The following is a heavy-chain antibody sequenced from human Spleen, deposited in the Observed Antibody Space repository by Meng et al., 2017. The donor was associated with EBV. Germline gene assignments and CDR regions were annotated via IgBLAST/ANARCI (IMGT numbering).Heavy chain of an antibody. D-gene: IGHD4-17*01. CDR1: GGSLTSFT. CDR2: IIPIYGTP. CDR3: TRDAIMTTVDGFDI. Sequence: VAQVRLGVEAKKPGSQGKVSCKATGGSLTSFTVSWVRQAPGQGLEWMGGIIPIYGTPNYAQKFQGRVTITADESASTAYMELSSLRSEDTAIYYCTRDAIMTTVDGFDIWGQGTMVTVSS. J-gene: IGHJ3*02. V-gene: IGHV1-69*01.